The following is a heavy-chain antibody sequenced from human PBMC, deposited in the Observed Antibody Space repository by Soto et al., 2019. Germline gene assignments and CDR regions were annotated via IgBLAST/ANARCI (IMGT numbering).Heavy chain of an antibody. J-gene: IGHJ6*02. CDR1: GGTFSSYA. V-gene: IGHV1-69*13. Sequence: SVKVSCKASGGTFSSYAISWVRQAPGQGLEWMGGIIPIFGTANYAQKFQGRVTITADESTSTAYMELSSLRSEDTAVYYCPRSYYDFRSGYSAYYYYGMDVWGQGTTVTVSS. CDR2: IIPIFGTA. D-gene: IGHD3-3*01. CDR3: PRSYYDFRSGYSAYYYYGMDV.